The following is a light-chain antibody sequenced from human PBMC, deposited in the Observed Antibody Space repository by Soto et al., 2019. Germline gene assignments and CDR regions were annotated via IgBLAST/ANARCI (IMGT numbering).Light chain of an antibody. CDR1: QSVSTNF. V-gene: IGKV3D-20*02. CDR2: GAS. J-gene: IGKJ2*01. CDR3: QQGHNWPLT. Sequence: EIVLTQSPGTLSLSPGEGVTLSCRASQSVSTNFFAWYQQKPGQAPRLLIYGASTRATGIPDRFSGSGSGTDFTLTISGLQSEDFAVYYCQQGHNWPLTFGQGTRLEI.